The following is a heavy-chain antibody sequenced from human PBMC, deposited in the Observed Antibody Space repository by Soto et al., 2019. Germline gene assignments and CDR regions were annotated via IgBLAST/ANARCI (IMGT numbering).Heavy chain of an antibody. CDR1: GFIFSNYW. J-gene: IGHJ4*02. Sequence: EVQLVESGGGLVQPGGSLRLSCAGSGFIFSNYWMHWVRQAPGKGLEWVSRIDHDGPTDYADSVRGRFIISSDNAENTLYLQMNSLRPEATAVYYCVRDSHGDYWGQGTLVTVSS. CDR3: VRDSHGDY. V-gene: IGHV3-74*01. CDR2: IDHDGPT.